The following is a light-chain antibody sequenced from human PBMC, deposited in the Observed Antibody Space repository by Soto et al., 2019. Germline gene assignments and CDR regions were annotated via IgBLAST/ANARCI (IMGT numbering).Light chain of an antibody. Sequence: DIQMTQSPSSLSASVGDRVTITCRASQSISSYLNWYQQKQVKAPKLLIYAASSLQSGVPSRFSGTRSVTDFTLTISSLQPEDFATYYCQQSYSTPGTFGQGTKVEIK. CDR2: AAS. CDR1: QSISSY. J-gene: IGKJ1*01. V-gene: IGKV1-39*01. CDR3: QQSYSTPGT.